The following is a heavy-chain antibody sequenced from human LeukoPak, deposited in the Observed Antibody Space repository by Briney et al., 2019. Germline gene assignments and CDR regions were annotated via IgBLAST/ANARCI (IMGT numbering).Heavy chain of an antibody. J-gene: IGHJ4*02. CDR2: ISHDGNNK. D-gene: IGHD3-22*01. Sequence: GGSLRLSCAASRLIVSSNYMAWVRQAPGKGLEWLTVISHDGNNKYYADSVKGRFTISRDNSKNTLYLQMNSLRAEDTAVYYCAKDNSNYYDNTGYWGQGTLVTVSS. V-gene: IGHV3-30*18. CDR3: AKDNSNYYDNTGY. CDR1: RLIVSSNY.